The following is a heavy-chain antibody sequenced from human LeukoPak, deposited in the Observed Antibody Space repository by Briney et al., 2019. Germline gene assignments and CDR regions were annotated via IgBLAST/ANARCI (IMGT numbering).Heavy chain of an antibody. CDR3: ARRVGIAAAGTEDY. J-gene: IGHJ4*02. Sequence: PSETLSLTCTVSGGSISSSSYYWGWIRQPPGKGLEWIGSIYYSGSTYYNPSLKSRVTISVNTSKNQFSLKLSSVTAADTAVYYCARRVGIAAAGTEDYGGQGTLVTVSS. V-gene: IGHV4-39*01. D-gene: IGHD6-13*01. CDR2: IYYSGST. CDR1: GGSISSSSYY.